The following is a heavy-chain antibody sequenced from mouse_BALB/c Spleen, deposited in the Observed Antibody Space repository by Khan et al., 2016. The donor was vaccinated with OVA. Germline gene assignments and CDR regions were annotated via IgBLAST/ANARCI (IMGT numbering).Heavy chain of an antibody. CDR2: INTYTGEP. D-gene: IGHD2-10*01. CDR1: GHIFTNYG. J-gene: IGHJ4*01. V-gene: IGHV9-3-1*01. Sequence: QIQLVQSGPELKKPGETVKISCKASGHIFTNYGMNWVKQAPGKGLKWMGWINTYTGEPTYADDFNGRFAFSLETSASTAYLQINNLKNEDTATYFCARPPYFSYAMDNSGQGTSVTVSS. CDR3: ARPPYFSYAMDN.